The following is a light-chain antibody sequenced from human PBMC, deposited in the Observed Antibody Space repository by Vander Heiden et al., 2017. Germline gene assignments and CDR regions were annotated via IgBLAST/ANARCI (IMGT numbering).Light chain of an antibody. J-gene: IGLJ3*02. V-gene: IGLV8-61*01. CDR1: SGSASTSYY. Sequence: QTVVTQEPSSSVSPGGTVTLTCDLRSGSASTSYYPSWYQQTPGQAPRTLIYSTNTRSSGVPDRFSGSILGNKAALTITGAQADDESDYYCVLYMGSGIWVFGGGTKLTVL. CDR2: STN. CDR3: VLYMGSGIWV.